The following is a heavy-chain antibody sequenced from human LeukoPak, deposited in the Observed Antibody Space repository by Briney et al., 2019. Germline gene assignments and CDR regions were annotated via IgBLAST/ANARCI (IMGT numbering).Heavy chain of an antibody. CDR3: AKDDKKRYFDWLSYFQH. V-gene: IGHV3-9*01. D-gene: IGHD3-9*01. J-gene: IGHJ1*01. CDR1: GFTFDDYA. CDR2: ISWNSGSL. Sequence: GRSLRLSCAASGFTFDDYAMYWVRQAPGKGLEWVSGISWNSGSLGYAGSVKGRFTISRDNAKNSLYLQMNSLRAEDTALYYCAKDDKKRYFDWLSYFQHWGQGTLVTVSS.